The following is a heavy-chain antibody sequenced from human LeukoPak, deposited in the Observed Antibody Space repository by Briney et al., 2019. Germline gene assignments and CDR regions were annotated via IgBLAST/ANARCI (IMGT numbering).Heavy chain of an antibody. V-gene: IGHV4-4*07. D-gene: IGHD3-16*01. CDR3: ARGPGRATGEAFDI. J-gene: IGHJ3*02. CDR1: GDSISNYY. CDR2: IYSSGVT. Sequence: SETLSLTCTVSGDSISNYYWSWIRRPAGKGLEWIGRIYSSGVTNYNPSLKSRVTMSVDTSKNQFSLRLSSVSAADTAVYNCARGPGRATGEAFDIWGQGTMVTVSS.